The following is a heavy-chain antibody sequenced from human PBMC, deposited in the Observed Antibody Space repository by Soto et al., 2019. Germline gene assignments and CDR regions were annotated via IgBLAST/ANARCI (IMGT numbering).Heavy chain of an antibody. J-gene: IGHJ4*02. CDR3: AHRILRTVFGLVTTTAIYFDF. CDR1: GFSLTTSGVG. D-gene: IGHD3-3*01. Sequence: QITLNESGPTVVKPAETLTLTCTFSGFSLTTSGVGVGWIRQSPGKAPEWLALIYWDDDKRYSASLKSRLTITKDHSKNQVVLTMYSVDPADTATYYCAHRILRTVFGLVTTTAIYFDFWGQGTPVVVSS. CDR2: IYWDDDK. V-gene: IGHV2-5*02.